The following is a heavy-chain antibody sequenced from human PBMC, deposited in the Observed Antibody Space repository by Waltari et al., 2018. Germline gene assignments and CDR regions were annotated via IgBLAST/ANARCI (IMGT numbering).Heavy chain of an antibody. Sequence: QVQLQESGPGLVKPSGTLSLTCAVSGASISSSNWWIGVRQPPGKGLEWIGEIYHRGSTNYIPAVKSRGSISVDQSKNRSSRKLGAVTAADTAVYYCATYGDYAGGFDYWGQGTLVTVSS. CDR2: IYHRGST. D-gene: IGHD4-17*01. CDR1: GASISSSNW. CDR3: ATYGDYAGGFDY. V-gene: IGHV4-4*02. J-gene: IGHJ4*02.